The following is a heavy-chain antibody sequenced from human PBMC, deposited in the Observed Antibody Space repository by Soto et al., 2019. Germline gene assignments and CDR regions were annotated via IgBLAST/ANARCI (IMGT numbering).Heavy chain of an antibody. Sequence: SETLSLTCTVSGGSVSSGSYYWSWIRQPPGKGLEWIGYIYYSGSTNYNPSLKSRVTISVDTSKNQFSLKLSSVTAADTAVYYCARVRYCGGDCYQYYFDYRGQGTLVTVSS. D-gene: IGHD2-21*02. CDR3: ARVRYCGGDCYQYYFDY. J-gene: IGHJ4*02. CDR1: GGSVSSGSYY. V-gene: IGHV4-61*01. CDR2: IYYSGST.